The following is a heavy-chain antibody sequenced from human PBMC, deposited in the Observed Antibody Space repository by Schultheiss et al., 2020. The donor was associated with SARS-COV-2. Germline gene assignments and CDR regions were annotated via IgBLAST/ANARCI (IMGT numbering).Heavy chain of an antibody. Sequence: GSLKISCAASGFTFSSYEMNWVRQAPGKGLEWVSSITSGGSTIYYADSVKGRFTISRDNAKNSLYLQMNSLRAEDTAIYYCARARYSSSWYFDYWGQGTLVTVSS. CDR1: GFTFSSYE. CDR3: ARARYSSSWYFDY. V-gene: IGHV3-48*03. D-gene: IGHD6-13*01. J-gene: IGHJ4*02. CDR2: ITSGGSTI.